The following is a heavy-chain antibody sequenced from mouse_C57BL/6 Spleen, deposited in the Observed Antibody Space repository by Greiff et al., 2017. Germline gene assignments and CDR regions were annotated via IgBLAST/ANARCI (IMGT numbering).Heavy chain of an antibody. V-gene: IGHV1-81*01. J-gene: IGHJ4*01. Sequence: VQLQQSGAELARPGASVKLSCKASGYTFTSYGISWVKQRTGQGLEWIGEIYPRSGNTYYNEKFKGKATLTADKSSSTAYMELRSLTSEDSAVYFCARDDYDPIYYAMDYWGQGTSVTVSS. D-gene: IGHD2-4*01. CDR3: ARDDYDPIYYAMDY. CDR1: GYTFTSYG. CDR2: IYPRSGNT.